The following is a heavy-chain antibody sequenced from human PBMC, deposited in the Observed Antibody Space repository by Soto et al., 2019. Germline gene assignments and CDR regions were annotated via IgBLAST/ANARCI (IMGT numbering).Heavy chain of an antibody. J-gene: IGHJ5*02. D-gene: IGHD4-17*01. V-gene: IGHV3-21*01. CDR3: AREDYGEGWFDP. Sequence: EVQLVESGGGLVKPGGSLRLSCAASGFTFSSYIMNWVRQAPGKGLEWVSSISSSSSYIYYADSVKGRFTISRDNAKNSLYLQMNSLRAEDTAVYYCAREDYGEGWFDPWGQGTLVTVS. CDR1: GFTFSSYI. CDR2: ISSSSSYI.